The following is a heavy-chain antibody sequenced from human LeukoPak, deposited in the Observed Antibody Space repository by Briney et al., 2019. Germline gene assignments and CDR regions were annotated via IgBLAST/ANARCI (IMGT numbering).Heavy chain of an antibody. D-gene: IGHD4-17*01. CDR2: ISYDGSNK. CDR1: GFTFSSYG. J-gene: IGHJ4*02. CDR3: AKDLGDVDYGDYQNYFDY. V-gene: IGHV3-30*18. Sequence: GGSLRLSCAASGFTFSSYGMHWVRQAPGKGLEWVAVISYDGSNKYYADSVKGRFTISRDNSKNTLYLQMNSLRAEDTAVYYCAKDLGDVDYGDYQNYFDYWDQGTLVTVSS.